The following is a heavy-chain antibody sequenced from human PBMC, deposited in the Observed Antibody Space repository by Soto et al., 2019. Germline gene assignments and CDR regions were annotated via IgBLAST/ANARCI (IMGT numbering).Heavy chain of an antibody. V-gene: IGHV1-46*01. Sequence: ASLKVSCKASGYTFTSYYMHWVRQAPGQGLEWMGIIKPSGGSTSYAQKFKGRVTTSVETSQIQFSLSLSSVTAADTAVYYCARANQTAPKRTAFDIWRQGTLVTVSS. CDR2: IKPSGGST. J-gene: IGHJ3*02. CDR1: GYTFTSYY. CDR3: ARANQTAPKRTAFDI. D-gene: IGHD5-18*01.